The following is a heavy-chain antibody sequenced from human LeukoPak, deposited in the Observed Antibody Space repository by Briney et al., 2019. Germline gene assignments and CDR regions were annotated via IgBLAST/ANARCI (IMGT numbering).Heavy chain of an antibody. CDR1: GGSFSDYD. CDR3: ARVRYSSSWLIDY. D-gene: IGHD6-13*01. V-gene: IGHV4-34*01. Sequence: PSETLSLTCAVYGGSFSDYDWSWIRQPPGKGLEWIGEINQSGSTNYNPSLKSRVTISVDKSKNQFSLKLSSVTAADTAVYYCARVRYSSSWLIDYWGQGTLVTVSS. J-gene: IGHJ4*02. CDR2: INQSGST.